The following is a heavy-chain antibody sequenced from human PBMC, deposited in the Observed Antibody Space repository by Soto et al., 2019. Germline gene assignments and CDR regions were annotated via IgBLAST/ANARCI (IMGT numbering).Heavy chain of an antibody. CDR3: TRRRDWTAMDPHDY. Sequence: EVQLVESGGGLVQPGGSLKLSCAASGFTFSDSAMHWVRQASGKGLEWVGRIRSKVNTYATAYAASVKGRFTISRDDSMNTAYLQMNSLKTEDTAVYYCTRRRDWTAMDPHDYWGQGTLVTVSS. CDR1: GFTFSDSA. CDR2: IRSKVNTYAT. V-gene: IGHV3-73*02. D-gene: IGHD5-18*01. J-gene: IGHJ4*02.